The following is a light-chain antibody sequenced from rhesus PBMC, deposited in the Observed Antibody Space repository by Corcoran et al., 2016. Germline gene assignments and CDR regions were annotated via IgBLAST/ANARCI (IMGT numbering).Light chain of an antibody. J-gene: IGKJ1*01. CDR3: QHGYGTPWA. Sequence: DIQMTQSPSSLSASVGDRVTITCRASENVNNFLTWYQQKPGKAPKLLIYKASTLHSGVPSRFSCSGSRTDYTFTISSLQPEGFATYYCQHGYGTPWAFGQGTKVEIK. CDR2: KAS. V-gene: IGKV1-74*01. CDR1: ENVNNF.